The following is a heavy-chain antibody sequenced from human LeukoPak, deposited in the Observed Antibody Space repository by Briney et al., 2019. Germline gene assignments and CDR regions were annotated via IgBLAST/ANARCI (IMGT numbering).Heavy chain of an antibody. D-gene: IGHD7-27*01. CDR2: MYHSGST. V-gene: IGHV4-38-2*02. Sequence: SETLSLTCSVSGYSISSAYYWGWIRQPPGKGLEWIGTMYHSGSTNYDPSLKSRVTISVDTSKNQFSLKLSSVTAADTAVYFCARGFRGDNFDYWGQGTLVTVSS. CDR1: GYSISSAYY. J-gene: IGHJ4*02. CDR3: ARGFRGDNFDY.